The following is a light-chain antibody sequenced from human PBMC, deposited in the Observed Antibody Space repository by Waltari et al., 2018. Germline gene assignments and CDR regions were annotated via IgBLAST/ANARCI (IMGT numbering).Light chain of an antibody. CDR2: GAY. Sequence: EIVMTQSPATLSVSPGERATISCRASQSLSSSLAWYQPKPGQAPRLLIYGAYTRATGIPARFSSSGSGTEFTLTISSLQSEDFAIYYCQQYKQWPLTFGQGTRLEIK. J-gene: IGKJ5*01. V-gene: IGKV3-15*01. CDR1: QSLSSS. CDR3: QQYKQWPLT.